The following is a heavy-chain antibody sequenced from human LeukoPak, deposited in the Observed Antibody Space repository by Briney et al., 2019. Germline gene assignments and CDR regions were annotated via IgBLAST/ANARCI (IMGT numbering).Heavy chain of an antibody. CDR3: AKDSEQRLVRTSYFDY. D-gene: IGHD6-13*01. CDR2: IRYDGSNK. CDR1: GFTFSSYG. J-gene: IGHJ4*02. V-gene: IGHV3-30*02. Sequence: PGGSLRLSCAASGFTFSSYGMHWVRQAPGKGLEWVAFIRYDGSNKYYADSVKGRFTISRDNSKNTLYLQMNSLRAEDTAVYYCAKDSEQRLVRTSYFDYWGQGTLVTVSS.